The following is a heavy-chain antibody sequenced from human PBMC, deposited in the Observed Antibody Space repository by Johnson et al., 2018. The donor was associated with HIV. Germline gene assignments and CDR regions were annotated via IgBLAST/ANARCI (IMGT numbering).Heavy chain of an antibody. V-gene: IGHV3-20*04. CDR2: INWNGGST. J-gene: IGHJ3*01. D-gene: IGHD3-22*01. Sequence: VHLVESGGGVVRPGGSLRLSCEASGFTFDDYGMSWVRQGPGKGLEWVSGINWNGGSTGYADSVKGRFTISRDSAKNSLYLQMNSLRAEDTALYYCARGVSSGYYSNAFDVWGQGTMATVSS. CDR3: ARGVSSGYYSNAFDV. CDR1: GFTFDDYG.